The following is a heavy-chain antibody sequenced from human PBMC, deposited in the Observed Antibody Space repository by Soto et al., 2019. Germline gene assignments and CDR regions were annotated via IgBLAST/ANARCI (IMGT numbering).Heavy chain of an antibody. D-gene: IGHD4-17*01. CDR2: IYYSGST. J-gene: IGHJ3*02. Sequence: SETLSLTCTVSGCSISSYYWSWIRQPPGKGLEWIGYIYYSGSTNYNPSLKSRVTISVDTSKNQFSLKLSSVTAADTAVYYCARDHRPTVYAXDIWGQGTMVTVSS. CDR3: ARDHRPTVYAXDI. CDR1: GCSISSYY. V-gene: IGHV4-59*01.